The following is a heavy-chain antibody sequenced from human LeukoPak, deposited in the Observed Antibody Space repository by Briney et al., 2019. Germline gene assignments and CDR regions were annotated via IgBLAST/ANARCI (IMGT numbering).Heavy chain of an antibody. CDR1: GFTFSSYG. Sequence: GGSLRLSCAASGFTFSSYGMHWVRQAPGKGLEWVAVISYDGSNKYYADSVKGQFTISRDNSKNTLYLQMNSLRAEDTAVYYCAKPLWFGSPSAIDKGDYWGQGTLVTVSS. J-gene: IGHJ4*02. V-gene: IGHV3-30*18. D-gene: IGHD3-10*01. CDR3: AKPLWFGSPSAIDKGDY. CDR2: ISYDGSNK.